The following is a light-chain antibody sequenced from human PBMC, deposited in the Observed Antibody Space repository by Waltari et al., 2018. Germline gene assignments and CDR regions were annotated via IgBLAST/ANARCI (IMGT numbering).Light chain of an antibody. CDR2: KIN. V-gene: IGLV8-61*01. Sequence: QTVVTQAPSLSVSPGGTVTLTCALSSGSVSSTSYASWYQQTPGQAPRTLVYKINNRSSGVPDRFSGSMLGNKAALTITGAQAEDESDYYCVLYMGSGIWVFGGGTKLTVL. CDR3: VLYMGSGIWV. J-gene: IGLJ3*02. CDR1: SGSVSSTSY.